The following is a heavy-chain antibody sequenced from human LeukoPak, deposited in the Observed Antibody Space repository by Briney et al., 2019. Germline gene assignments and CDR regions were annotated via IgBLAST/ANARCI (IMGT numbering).Heavy chain of an antibody. CDR2: ISAYNGNT. Sequence: ASVKVSCKASGDTFSSYAISWVRQAPGQGLEWMGWISAYNGNTNYAQKLQGRVTMTTDTSTSTAYMELRSLRSDDTAVYYCARDEFDSSGYPHWGQGTLVTVSS. J-gene: IGHJ1*01. CDR1: GDTFSSYA. V-gene: IGHV1-18*01. D-gene: IGHD3-22*01. CDR3: ARDEFDSSGYPH.